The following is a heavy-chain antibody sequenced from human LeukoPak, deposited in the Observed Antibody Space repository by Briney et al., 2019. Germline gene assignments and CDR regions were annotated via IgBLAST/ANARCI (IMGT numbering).Heavy chain of an antibody. D-gene: IGHD6-19*01. CDR1: GYTFTSYG. V-gene: IGHV1-18*04. Sequence: ASVKVSCKASGYTFTSYGISWVRQAPGQGLEWMGWISAYNGNTNYAQKLRGRVTMTTDTSTSTAYMELRSLRSDDTAVYYCARDKLKGSSGWYDYWGQGTLVTVSS. CDR2: ISAYNGNT. J-gene: IGHJ4*02. CDR3: ARDKLKGSSGWYDY.